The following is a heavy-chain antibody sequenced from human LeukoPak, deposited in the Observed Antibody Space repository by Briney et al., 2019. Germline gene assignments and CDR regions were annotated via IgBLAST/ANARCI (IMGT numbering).Heavy chain of an antibody. CDR2: IYYTGST. CDR1: GGSISNNGYY. CDR3: ARGLVDYSSSRDTFDY. J-gene: IGHJ4*02. D-gene: IGHD6-13*01. Sequence: SETLSLTCTVSGGSISNNGYYWRWIRHPPGKALEWIGHIYYTGSTYYNPSLKSRVTMSVDTSKNQFSLKLSSVTAADTAVYYCARGLVDYSSSRDTFDYWGQGTLVTVSS. V-gene: IGHV4-61*08.